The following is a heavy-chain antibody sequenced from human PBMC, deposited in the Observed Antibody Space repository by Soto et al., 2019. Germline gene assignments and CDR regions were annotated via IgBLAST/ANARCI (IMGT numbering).Heavy chain of an antibody. D-gene: IGHD6-19*01. V-gene: IGHV4-34*01. CDR2: INHSGST. CDR3: ARAPGVAGTGFDY. J-gene: IGHJ4*02. Sequence: PWEPLSVTCTVFGGSFRGYYWNWIRQPPGKGLEWIGEINHSGSTNYSPSLKSRVTISVDTSKNQFSLRLGSVTAADTAVYYCARAPGVAGTGFDYWGQGTLVTGSS. CDR1: GGSFRGYY.